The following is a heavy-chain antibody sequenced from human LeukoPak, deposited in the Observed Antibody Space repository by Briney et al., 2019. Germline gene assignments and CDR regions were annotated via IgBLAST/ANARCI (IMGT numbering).Heavy chain of an antibody. CDR2: IYYSGST. CDR3: ARGGGLGDY. CDR1: GGSISSYY. Sequence: PSETLSLTCTVSGGSISSYYWSWIRQPPGKGLEWIGYIYYSGSTNYNPSLKSRVTISVDTSKNQFSLKLSSVTAADTAVYYCARGGGLGDYWGQGTLVTVSS. J-gene: IGHJ4*02. D-gene: IGHD3-16*01. V-gene: IGHV4-59*12.